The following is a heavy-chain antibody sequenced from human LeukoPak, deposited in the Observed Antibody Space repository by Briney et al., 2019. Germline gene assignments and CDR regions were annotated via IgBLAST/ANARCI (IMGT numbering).Heavy chain of an antibody. J-gene: IGHJ4*02. V-gene: IGHV4-38-2*02. Sequence: SETLSLTCTVSGYSMSSGYYWGWIRQPPERGLEWIGSMYHTGSTYYNPSLKSRVTISVDTSKNQFYPKLSSVTAADTAVYYCARVSPNTVTTLQYFDYWGQGTLVTVSS. CDR1: GYSMSSGYY. D-gene: IGHD4-17*01. CDR3: ARVSPNTVTTLQYFDY. CDR2: MYHTGST.